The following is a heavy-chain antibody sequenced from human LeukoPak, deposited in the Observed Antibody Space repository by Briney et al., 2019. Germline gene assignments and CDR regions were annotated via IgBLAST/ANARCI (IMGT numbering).Heavy chain of an antibody. CDR3: ARGRYSGSTTPHFDC. J-gene: IGHJ4*02. CDR1: GYTFTSYY. V-gene: IGHV1-46*01. CDR2: INPSGGSK. Sequence: ASVKLSCKASGYTFTSYYMNWVRQPAGQGLEWMGIINPSGGSKNYAQKFQSRVTMTRDTSTSTVYMELSSLRSEDTAVYNCARGRYSGSTTPHFDCWGARTLVSVS. D-gene: IGHD1-26*01.